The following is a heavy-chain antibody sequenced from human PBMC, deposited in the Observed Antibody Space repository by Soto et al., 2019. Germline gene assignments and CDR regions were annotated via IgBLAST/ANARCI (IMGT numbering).Heavy chain of an antibody. V-gene: IGHV3-48*02. Sequence: EVQLVDSGGGLVQPGGSLRLSSAASGFTFSSYTMNWVRQAPGKGLEWISYISSSSRTICYADSVKGRFTISRDNAQNSLYLQMTSLRDEDTAVYYCARVPTRALDYWGQGTLVTVSS. J-gene: IGHJ4*02. D-gene: IGHD1-26*01. CDR1: GFTFSSYT. CDR2: ISSSSRTI. CDR3: ARVPTRALDY.